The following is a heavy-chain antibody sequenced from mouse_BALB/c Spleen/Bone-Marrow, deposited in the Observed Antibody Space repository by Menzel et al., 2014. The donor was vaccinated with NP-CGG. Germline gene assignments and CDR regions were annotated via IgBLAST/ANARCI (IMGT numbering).Heavy chain of an antibody. CDR2: IDPYNGGP. CDR3: ARGRSYYFDY. Sequence: VQLQQSGPELVKPGASVKVSCKASGYALASYNMHWVKQSHGKSLEWIGYIDPYNGGPRYNQKFKDKATLTVDKSSSTAYMHLNRLTSEDSAVYYCARGRSYYFDYWGQGTILTVSS. J-gene: IGHJ2*01. V-gene: IGHV1S135*01. D-gene: IGHD1-1*01. CDR1: GYALASYN.